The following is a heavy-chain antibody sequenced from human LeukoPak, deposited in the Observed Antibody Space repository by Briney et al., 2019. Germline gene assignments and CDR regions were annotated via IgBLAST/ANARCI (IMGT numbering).Heavy chain of an antibody. CDR1: GFTFSSYG. V-gene: IGHV3-30*18. CDR2: ISYDGSNK. D-gene: IGHD6-19*01. CDR3: AKDPSSGWYGYFDY. Sequence: GGSLRLSCAASGFTFSSYGMHWVRQAPGKGLEWVAVISYDGSNKYYADSVKGRFTISRDNSKSTLYLQMNSLRAEDTAVYYCAKDPSSGWYGYFDYWGQGTLVTVSS. J-gene: IGHJ4*02.